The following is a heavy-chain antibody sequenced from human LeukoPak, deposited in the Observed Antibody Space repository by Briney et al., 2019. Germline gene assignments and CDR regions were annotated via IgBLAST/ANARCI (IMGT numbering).Heavy chain of an antibody. D-gene: IGHD2-15*01. Sequence: GEPLNISCQPSGYRFTTYWSGWLRQIPGKGLKWMGFIYPGDSDTRYSPSFQGEVTISADKSISTAYLQWSSLKASDTAMYYCARPPGNCSGGSCYDAFDIWGQGTMVTVSS. V-gene: IGHV5-51*01. CDR1: GYRFTTYW. J-gene: IGHJ3*02. CDR3: ARPPGNCSGGSCYDAFDI. CDR2: IYPGDSDT.